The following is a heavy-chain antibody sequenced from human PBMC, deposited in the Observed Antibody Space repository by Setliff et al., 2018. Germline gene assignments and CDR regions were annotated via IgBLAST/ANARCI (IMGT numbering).Heavy chain of an antibody. CDR2: INHSGTT. CDR3: ARMSGFQYIDV. V-gene: IGHV4-34*01. CDR1: GGTFSDYY. D-gene: IGHD3-3*01. Sequence: PSETLSLTCTAHGGTFSDYYWTWIRQPPGKGLEWIGEINHSGTTNYNPSLKSRVTISLDTSKNQFSLSLTSVTAEDTAVYYCARMSGFQYIDVWDKGTTVTVSS. J-gene: IGHJ6*03.